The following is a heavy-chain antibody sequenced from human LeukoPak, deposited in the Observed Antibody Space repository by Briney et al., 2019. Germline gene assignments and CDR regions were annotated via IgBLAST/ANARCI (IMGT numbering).Heavy chain of an antibody. J-gene: IGHJ5*02. V-gene: IGHV4-34*01. Sequence: SETLSLTCAVYGGSFSGYYWSWIRQPPGKGLEWIGEINHSGSTNYNPSLKSRVTISVDTSKNQFSLKLSSVTAADTAVYYCAVVTAIRAWFDPWGQGTLVTVSS. CDR3: AVVTAIRAWFDP. CDR1: GGSFSGYY. CDR2: INHSGST. D-gene: IGHD2-21*02.